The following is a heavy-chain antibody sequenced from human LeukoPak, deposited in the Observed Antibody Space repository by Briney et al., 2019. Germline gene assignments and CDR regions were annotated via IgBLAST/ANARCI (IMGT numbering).Heavy chain of an antibody. D-gene: IGHD3-10*01. CDR2: INPDSGGT. CDR1: GYTFTAYF. V-gene: IGHV1-2*02. CDR3: ARAYFGDVSGSNIDY. J-gene: IGHJ4*02. Sequence: ASVKVSCKASGYTFTAYFMHWVRQAPGQGLEWMGWINPDSGGTNYAQKFQGRVTMTRVTSISTAYMELSGLRSDDTAVYYCARAYFGDVSGSNIDYWGQGTLVTVSS.